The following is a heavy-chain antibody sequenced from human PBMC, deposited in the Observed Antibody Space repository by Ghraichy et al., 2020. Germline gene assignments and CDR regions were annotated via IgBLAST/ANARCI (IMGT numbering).Heavy chain of an antibody. CDR1: GYTLTELS. J-gene: IGHJ6*02. CDR3: ATDGFFGRGVVVVPAAIRGGMDV. Sequence: ASVKVSCKVSGYTLTELSMHWVRQAPGKGLEWMGGFDPEDGETIYAQKFQGRVTMTEDTSTDTAYMELSSLRSEDTAVYYCATDGFFGRGVVVVPAAIRGGMDVWGQGTTVTVSS. V-gene: IGHV1-24*01. CDR2: FDPEDGET. D-gene: IGHD2-2*02.